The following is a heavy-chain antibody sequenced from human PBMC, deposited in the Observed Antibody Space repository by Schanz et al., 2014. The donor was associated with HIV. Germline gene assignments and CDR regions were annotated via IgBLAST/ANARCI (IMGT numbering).Heavy chain of an antibody. V-gene: IGHV1-18*01. CDR1: GYRFSDYG. CDR3: ARWYSSPMDGLDV. CDR2: ITSDNANK. D-gene: IGHD6-19*01. J-gene: IGHJ6*02. Sequence: QAQLMQSGAEVKKPGASVKVSCKAIGYRFSDYGISWVRRAPGQGLEWMGWITSDNANKMDGERFQARVTLTTDTSTNTAYMQLKSLRPDDTASYFCARWYSSPMDGLDVWGQGTTVTVS.